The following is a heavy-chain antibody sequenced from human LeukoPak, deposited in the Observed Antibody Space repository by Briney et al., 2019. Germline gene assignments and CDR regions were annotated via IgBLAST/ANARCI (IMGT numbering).Heavy chain of an antibody. D-gene: IGHD2-15*01. CDR1: GFTFCSYW. J-gene: IGHJ4*02. CDR3: ARDGVAY. CDR2: IEEDGDKR. Sequence: GGSVRLSCAASGFTFCSYWMTWVRQPPGKGREWVATIEEDGDKRYYVDSVKGRFTISRDNAKNSLYLQMNSLRAEDTAVYYCARDGVAYWGQGTLVIVSS. V-gene: IGHV3-7*03.